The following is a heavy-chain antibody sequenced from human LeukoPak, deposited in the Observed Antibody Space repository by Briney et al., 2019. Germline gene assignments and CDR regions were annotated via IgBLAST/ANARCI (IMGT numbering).Heavy chain of an antibody. Sequence: SVKVSCKASGGTFSSYAISWVRQAPGQGLEWMGGIIPIFGTANYAQKFQGRVTITTDESTSTAYMELSSLRSEDTAVYYCARESTVTIGLDYWGQGTLVTLSS. D-gene: IGHD4-17*01. CDR1: GGTFSSYA. CDR2: IIPIFGTA. CDR3: ARESTVTIGLDY. J-gene: IGHJ4*02. V-gene: IGHV1-69*05.